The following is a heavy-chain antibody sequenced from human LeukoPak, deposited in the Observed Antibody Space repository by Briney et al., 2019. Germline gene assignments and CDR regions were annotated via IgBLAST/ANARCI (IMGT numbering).Heavy chain of an antibody. V-gene: IGHV4-34*01. D-gene: IGHD1-14*01. J-gene: IGHJ4*02. Sequence: SETLSLTCAVYGGSFSGYYWSWIRQPPGKGLEWIGEINHSGSTNYNPSLKSRVTISVDTSKNQFSLKLSSVTAADTAVYYCARESILTGNFDYWGQGTLVTVSS. CDR1: GGSFSGYY. CDR3: ARESILTGNFDY. CDR2: INHSGST.